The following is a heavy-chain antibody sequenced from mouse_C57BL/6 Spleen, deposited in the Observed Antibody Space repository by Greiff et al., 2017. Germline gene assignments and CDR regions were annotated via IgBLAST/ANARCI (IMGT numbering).Heavy chain of an antibody. Sequence: EVQGVESGGGLVKPGGSLKLSCAASGFTFSSYAMSWVRQTPEKRLEWVATISDGGSYTYYPDNVKGRFTISRDNAKNNLYLQMSHLKCEDTAMYYCAREGATVVATRDYFDYWGQGTTLTVSS. CDR3: AREGATVVATRDYFDY. V-gene: IGHV5-4*01. CDR2: ISDGGSYT. CDR1: GFTFSSYA. J-gene: IGHJ2*01. D-gene: IGHD1-1*01.